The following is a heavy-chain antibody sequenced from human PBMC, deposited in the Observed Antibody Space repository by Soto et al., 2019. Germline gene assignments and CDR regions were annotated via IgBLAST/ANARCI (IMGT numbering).Heavy chain of an antibody. D-gene: IGHD6-19*01. Sequence: QLQLQESGPGLVKPSETLSLTCTVSGDSISSSTYHWCWIRQHPGKGLEWIGSFYSGGSTIYNPSLKSRVNISVDSSNHQFSLKLTSVSAADTAVYYCGRRTPVAGGLLDSWGQGTLVTVSS. J-gene: IGHJ5*01. CDR1: GDSISSSTYH. CDR2: FYSGGST. V-gene: IGHV4-39*01. CDR3: GRRTPVAGGLLDS.